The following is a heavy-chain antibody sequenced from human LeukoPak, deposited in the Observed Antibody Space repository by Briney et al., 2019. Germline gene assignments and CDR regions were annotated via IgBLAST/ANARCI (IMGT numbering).Heavy chain of an antibody. Sequence: PGGSLRLSCAASGFTFSGYAVSWVRQAPGKGLEWVSAISGSGGSTYYADSVKGRFTISRDNSKNTLYLQMNSLRAEDTAVYYCAKDGGYSYGFDAFDIWGQGTMVTVSS. CDR1: GFTFSGYA. CDR2: ISGSGGST. D-gene: IGHD5-18*01. V-gene: IGHV3-23*01. CDR3: AKDGGYSYGFDAFDI. J-gene: IGHJ3*02.